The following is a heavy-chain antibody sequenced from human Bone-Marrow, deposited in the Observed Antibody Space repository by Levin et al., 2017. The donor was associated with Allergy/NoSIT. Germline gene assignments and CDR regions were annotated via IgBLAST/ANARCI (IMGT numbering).Heavy chain of an antibody. D-gene: IGHD2-2*01. V-gene: IGHV3-30-3*01. J-gene: IGHJ5*02. Sequence: PGGSLRLSCAASGFTFNNYAMHWVRQAPGKGLEWVAFISYDGSNQYYADSVKGRFTISRDNSKNTLYLQMTSLRPEDTTVYYCARDPSPYCSSSSCYPHWFDTWGQGTLVTVSS. CDR3: ARDPSPYCSSSSCYPHWFDT. CDR2: ISYDGSNQ. CDR1: GFTFNNYA.